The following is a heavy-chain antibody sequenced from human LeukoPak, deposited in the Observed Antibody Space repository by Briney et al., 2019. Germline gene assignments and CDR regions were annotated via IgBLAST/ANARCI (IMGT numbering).Heavy chain of an antibody. D-gene: IGHD3-22*01. CDR1: GGSIRSGSYY. J-gene: IGHJ3*02. V-gene: IGHV4-61*02. Sequence: NSSETLSLTCTVSGGSIRSGSYYWSWIRQPAGKGLEWIGRIYTSGSTNYNPSLKSRVTISVDTSKNQFSLKLSSVTAADTAVYYCARDHDSSGYYPGAFDIWGQGTMVTVSS. CDR3: ARDHDSSGYYPGAFDI. CDR2: IYTSGST.